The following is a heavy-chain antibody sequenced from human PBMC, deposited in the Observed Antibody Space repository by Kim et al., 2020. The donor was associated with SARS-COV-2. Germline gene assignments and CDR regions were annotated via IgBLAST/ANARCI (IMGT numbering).Heavy chain of an antibody. V-gene: IGHV1-3*01. CDR2: INAGNGNT. Sequence: ASVKVSCKASGYTFTSYAMHWVRQAPGQRLEWMGWINAGNGNTKYSQKFQGRVTITRDTSASTAYLELSSLRSEDTAVYYCARGGLYCTNGVCHAFAYWGQGTLVTVSS. CDR1: GYTFTSYA. J-gene: IGHJ4*02. CDR3: ARGGLYCTNGVCHAFAY. D-gene: IGHD2-8*01.